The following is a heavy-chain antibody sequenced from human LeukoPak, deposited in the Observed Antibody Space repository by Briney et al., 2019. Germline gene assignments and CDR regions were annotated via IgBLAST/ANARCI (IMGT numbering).Heavy chain of an antibody. V-gene: IGHV4-31*03. CDR3: GRFGYSYGLDY. CDR2: IYYSGST. D-gene: IGHD5-18*01. CDR1: GGSISSGGYY. Sequence: SETLSLTCTVSGGSISSGGYYWSWIRQHPGKGLEWIGYIYYSGSTYYNPSLKSRVTISVDTSKNQFSLNLSSVTAADTAVYYCGRFGYSYGLDYWGQGTLVTVSS. J-gene: IGHJ4*02.